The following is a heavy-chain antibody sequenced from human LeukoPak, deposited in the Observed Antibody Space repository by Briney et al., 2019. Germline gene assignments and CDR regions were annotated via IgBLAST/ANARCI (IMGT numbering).Heavy chain of an antibody. D-gene: IGHD1-26*01. CDR2: ISSSGSTI. J-gene: IGHJ4*02. Sequence: GGSLRLSCAASGFTFSSYEMNWVRQAPGKGLEWVSYISSSGSTIYYADSVKGRFTISRDNAKNSLYLQMNSLRAEDTAVYYCGRDYFGSIDYWGQGILVTVSS. V-gene: IGHV3-48*03. CDR3: GRDYFGSIDY. CDR1: GFTFSSYE.